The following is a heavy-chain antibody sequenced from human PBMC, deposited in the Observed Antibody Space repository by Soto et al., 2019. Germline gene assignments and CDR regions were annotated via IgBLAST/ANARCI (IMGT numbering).Heavy chain of an antibody. CDR2: ISYDGSNK. J-gene: IGHJ4*02. CDR3: AKDRPGSYGYSLDY. Sequence: GGSLRLSCAASGFTFSSYGMHWVRQAPGKGLEWVAVISYDGSNKYYADSVKGRFTISRDNSKNTLYLQMNSLRAEDTAVYYCAKDRPGSYGYSLDYWGQGTLVTVSS. V-gene: IGHV3-30*18. CDR1: GFTFSSYG. D-gene: IGHD5-18*01.